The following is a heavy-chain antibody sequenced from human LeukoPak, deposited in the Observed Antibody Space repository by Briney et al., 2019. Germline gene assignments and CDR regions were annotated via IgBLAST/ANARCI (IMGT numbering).Heavy chain of an antibody. CDR1: GGSISSSLYY. CDR2: IYYSGST. Sequence: PSETLSLTCTVSGGSISSSLYYWVWIRQPPGKGLEWIGSIYYSGSTYYNPSLKSRVTISVDTSKNQFSLKLSSVTAADTAVYYCARHGGSGRLHYYYYYMDVWGKGTTVTISS. J-gene: IGHJ6*03. CDR3: ARHGGSGRLHYYYYYMDV. D-gene: IGHD3-10*01. V-gene: IGHV4-39*01.